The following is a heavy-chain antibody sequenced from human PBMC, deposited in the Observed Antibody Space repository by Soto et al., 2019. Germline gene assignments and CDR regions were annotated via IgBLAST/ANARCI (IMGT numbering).Heavy chain of an antibody. V-gene: IGHV3-30*18. CDR1: GFTFSSYG. CDR3: AKQLAPYWYFDL. J-gene: IGHJ2*01. CDR2: ISYDGSNK. D-gene: IGHD1-1*01. Sequence: GGSLRLSCAASGFTFSSYGMHWVRQAPGKGLEWVAVISYDGSNKYYADSVKGRFTISRDNSKNTLYLQMNSLRAEDTAVYYCAKQLAPYWYFDLWGRGTLVTVSS.